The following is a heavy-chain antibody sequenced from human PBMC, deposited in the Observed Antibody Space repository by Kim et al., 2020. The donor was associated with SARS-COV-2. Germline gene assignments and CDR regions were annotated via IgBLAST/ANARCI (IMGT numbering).Heavy chain of an antibody. CDR3: AKDSSVAGSLSGY. CDR1: GFTFTSYA. V-gene: IGHV3-23*01. Sequence: GGSLRLSCVASGFTFTSYAMSWVRQAPGKGLEWVSAISGAGDRTYYADSVKGRFTISRDNSKNTLHLQMNSLRVEDTAVYYCAKDSSVAGSLSGYWGQGTLVTVSS. CDR2: ISGAGDRT. J-gene: IGHJ4*02. D-gene: IGHD6-19*01.